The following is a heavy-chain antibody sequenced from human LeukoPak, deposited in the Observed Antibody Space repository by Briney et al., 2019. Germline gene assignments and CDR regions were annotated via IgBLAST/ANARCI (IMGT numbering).Heavy chain of an antibody. D-gene: IGHD3-9*01. CDR1: GFTFSSYA. V-gene: IGHV3-23*01. CDR2: ISGSGGST. CDR3: AKCILTGYYKGYMDV. J-gene: IGHJ6*03. Sequence: GGSLRLSCAASGFTFSSYAMSWVRQAPGKGLEWVSAISGSGGSTYYADSVKGRSTISRDNSKNTLYLQMNSLRAEDTAVYYCAKCILTGYYKGYMDVWGKGTTVTISS.